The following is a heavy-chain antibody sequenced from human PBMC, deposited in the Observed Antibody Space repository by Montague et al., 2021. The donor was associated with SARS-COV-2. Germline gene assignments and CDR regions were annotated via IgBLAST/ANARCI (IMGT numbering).Heavy chain of an antibody. V-gene: IGHV4-59*01. D-gene: IGHD2-2*01. CDR3: ARRGVVVIPAVVEYSCGMDV. CDR2: INYSGSA. Sequence: SETLSLTCTVSGGSISSYYWNWIRQSPGKGLEWIGYINYSGSANYNPSLKSRVTISVDTSKNQLSLNLSSVTAADTAVYYCARRGVVVIPAVVEYSCGMDVWGQGTTVTVSS. J-gene: IGHJ6*02. CDR1: GGSISSYY.